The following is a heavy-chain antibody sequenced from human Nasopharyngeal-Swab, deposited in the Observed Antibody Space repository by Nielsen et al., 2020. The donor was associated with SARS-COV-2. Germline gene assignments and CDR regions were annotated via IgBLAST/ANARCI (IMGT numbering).Heavy chain of an antibody. V-gene: IGHV3-21*01. Sequence: GESLKISCVGSGFTFSNYNMIWVRQAPGKGPEWVSSISGSSTYIYYADSMKGRFTISRDNAENSLYLQMNSLRAEDTAVYYCARDKYQGYWYFDLWGRGTLVTVSS. CDR1: GFTFSNYN. D-gene: IGHD2-2*01. CDR3: ARDKYQGYWYFDL. CDR2: ISGSSTYI. J-gene: IGHJ2*01.